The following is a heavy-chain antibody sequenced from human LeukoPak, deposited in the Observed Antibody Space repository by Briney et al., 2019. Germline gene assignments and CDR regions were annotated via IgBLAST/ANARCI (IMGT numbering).Heavy chain of an antibody. J-gene: IGHJ6*02. V-gene: IGHV3-48*01. D-gene: IGHD1-7*01. CDR1: GFTFSSYS. CDR3: ARDETTDDTGMDV. Sequence: QPGGSLRLSCAASGFTFSSYSMNWVRQAPGKGLEWVSYISSSSSTIYYADSVKGRFTISRDNAKNSLYLQMNSLRAEDTAVYHCARDETTDDTGMDVWGQGTTVTVSS. CDR2: ISSSSSTI.